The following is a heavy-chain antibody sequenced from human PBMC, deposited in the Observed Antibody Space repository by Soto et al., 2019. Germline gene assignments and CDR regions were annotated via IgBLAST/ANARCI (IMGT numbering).Heavy chain of an antibody. J-gene: IGHJ5*02. CDR1: GASVNSENYY. V-gene: IGHV4-61*01. Sequence: QVQLQESGPGLVKPSETLSLTCTVSGASVNSENYYWSWIRQPPGKGLEWIGYVYYSGSTNYNPSLRSRATISLDTYKNQFSLKMTSMTSADTAFYYCARGVLRFLQWFDRWGQGTLVTVSS. CDR2: VYYSGST. CDR3: ARGVLRFLQWFDR. D-gene: IGHD3-3*01.